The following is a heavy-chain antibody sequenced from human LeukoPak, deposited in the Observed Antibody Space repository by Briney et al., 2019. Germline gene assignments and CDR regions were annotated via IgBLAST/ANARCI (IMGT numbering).Heavy chain of an antibody. CDR2: ICSDGTT. D-gene: IGHD5/OR15-5a*01. Sequence: GGSLRLSCAASGFTVSTNYMSWVRQAPGKGLEWVSLICSDGTTNYADSVKGRFTISRDNSKNTLFLQMNSLRAEDTAVYYCARDVYYFDYWGQGTLVTVSS. V-gene: IGHV3-53*01. CDR3: ARDVYYFDY. J-gene: IGHJ4*02. CDR1: GFTVSTNY.